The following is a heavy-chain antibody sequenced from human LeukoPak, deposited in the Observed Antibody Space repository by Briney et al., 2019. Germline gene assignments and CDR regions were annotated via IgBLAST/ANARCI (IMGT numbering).Heavy chain of an antibody. J-gene: IGHJ6*02. CDR3: AREGWDYYGSWSYHQPLFYGMDV. Sequence: GGSLRLSCSASEFTVSNYAMIWLRQAPGKGLEWVSVIYSGGSTYYADSVKSRFTISRDNSKNTLYLQMHSLRDEDTDVYYCAREGWDYYGSWSYHQPLFYGMDVWGQGTTVTVSS. CDR1: EFTVSNYA. CDR2: IYSGGST. D-gene: IGHD3-10*01. V-gene: IGHV3-66*01.